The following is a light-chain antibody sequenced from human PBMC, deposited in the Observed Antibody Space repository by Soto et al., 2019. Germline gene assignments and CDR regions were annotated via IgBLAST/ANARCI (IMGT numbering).Light chain of an antibody. CDR1: SSDVDTYKY. J-gene: IGLJ2*01. Sequence: QSALTQPASLSGSPGQSITISCTGTSSDVDTYKYVSWYQQHPGKAPKLMIYEVSYRPSGGSDRFSGSKSGNTASLTISGLQAEDEADYYCCSYAGSTTRVQFGGGTKLTVL. CDR3: CSYAGSTTRVQ. CDR2: EVS. V-gene: IGLV2-14*01.